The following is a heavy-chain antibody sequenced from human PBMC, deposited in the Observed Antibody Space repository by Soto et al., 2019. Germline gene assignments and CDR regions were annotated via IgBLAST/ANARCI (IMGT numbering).Heavy chain of an antibody. J-gene: IGHJ4*02. CDR2: IKQDGSEK. CDR1: GFTFNSFW. D-gene: IGHD5-12*01. V-gene: IGHV3-7*03. Sequence: EVQLVESGGGLVLPGGSLRLSCEASGFTFNSFWMSWVRQAPGKGLEWVAIIKQDGSEKYYVDSVKGRFTASRDNAQKSLYLEMNSLRPEDTAVYYCVRGYSDFTDYFDYWGQGTLVTVSS. CDR3: VRGYSDFTDYFDY.